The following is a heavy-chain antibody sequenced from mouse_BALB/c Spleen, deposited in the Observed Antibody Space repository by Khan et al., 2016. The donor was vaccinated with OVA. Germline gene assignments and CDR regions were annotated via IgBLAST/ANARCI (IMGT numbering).Heavy chain of an antibody. CDR1: GYSFTDYL. CDR2: INPGSGGT. D-gene: IGHD1-1*02. Sequence: QVQLKESGAELARPGTSVKVSCKASGYSFTDYLIDWVNQRPGQGLEWIGVINPGSGGTNYNAKFTGKATLTADKSSSTAYMQLSSLTSDDAEVYFCGRGGYGSLAYWGQGTLVTVSA. CDR3: GRGGYGSLAY. J-gene: IGHJ3*01. V-gene: IGHV1-54*01.